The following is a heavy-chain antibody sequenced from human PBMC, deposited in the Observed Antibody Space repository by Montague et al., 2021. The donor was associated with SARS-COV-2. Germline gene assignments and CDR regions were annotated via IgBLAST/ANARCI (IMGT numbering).Heavy chain of an antibody. J-gene: IGHJ5*02. V-gene: IGHV4-59*01. Sequence: SETLSLTCTVSNGSISRYYWSWVRQPPGKRLESIGYIYYRGSTNYNPSLESRVTISVDTSKNQFSLKLRSVTAADTAVYFCAREGLNNWFDPWGQGTLVIVAS. CDR2: IYYRGST. CDR3: AREGLNNWFDP. CDR1: NGSISRYY.